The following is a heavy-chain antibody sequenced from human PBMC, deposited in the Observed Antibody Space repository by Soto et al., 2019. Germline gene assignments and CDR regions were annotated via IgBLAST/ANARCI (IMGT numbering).Heavy chain of an antibody. D-gene: IGHD2-2*01. CDR3: ARQVVVVPAAPYYYYYMDV. J-gene: IGHJ6*03. Sequence: ESLQISGKGSGCSLTSYWIGWVRQMTGKGLEWMGIIYPGDSDTRYSPSFQGQVTISADKSISTAYLQWSSLKASDTAMYYCARQVVVVPAAPYYYYYMDVWGKGTTVTVSS. V-gene: IGHV5-51*01. CDR1: GCSLTSYW. CDR2: IYPGDSDT.